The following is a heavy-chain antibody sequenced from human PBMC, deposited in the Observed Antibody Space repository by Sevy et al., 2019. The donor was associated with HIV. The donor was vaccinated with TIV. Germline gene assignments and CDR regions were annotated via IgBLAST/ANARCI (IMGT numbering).Heavy chain of an antibody. CDR1: GFTFISFT. CDR3: ARESIAVAGIGYYFHY. D-gene: IGHD6-19*01. CDR2: ISNSPSYI. V-gene: IGHV3-21*01. J-gene: IGHJ4*02. Sequence: GGSLRLSCAASGFTFISFTMNWVRQAPGKGLEWVSSISNSPSYIYYADSVKGRFTISRDNSKNTLYLQMNSLRAEDTAVYYCARESIAVAGIGYYFHYWGQGTLVTVSS.